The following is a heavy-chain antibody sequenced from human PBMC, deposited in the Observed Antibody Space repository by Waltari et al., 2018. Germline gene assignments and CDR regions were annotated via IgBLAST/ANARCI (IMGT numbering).Heavy chain of an antibody. Sequence: QVQLVQSGAEVKKPGASVKVSCKASGYTFTTYGISWVRQAPGQGREWMGWIRAYNGNTNYAQKLQGRVTMTTDTSTSTAYMELRSLRSDDTAGYYCARDRKAVAGREDAFDIWGQGTMVTVSS. J-gene: IGHJ3*02. CDR2: IRAYNGNT. CDR1: GYTFTTYG. D-gene: IGHD6-19*01. V-gene: IGHV1-18*01. CDR3: ARDRKAVAGREDAFDI.